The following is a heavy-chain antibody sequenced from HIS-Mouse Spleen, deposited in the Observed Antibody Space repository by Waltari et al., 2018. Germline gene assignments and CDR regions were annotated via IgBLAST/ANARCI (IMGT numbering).Heavy chain of an antibody. Sequence: QLQLQESGPGLVKPSETLSLTCTVSGGSISSSSYYWGCIRQPPGKGLEWIGRIYYSGSTYYNPSLKSRVTRSVDTSKNQFALKLSSVTAADTAVYYCAREIPYSSSWYDWYFDLWGRGTLVTVSS. J-gene: IGHJ2*01. CDR2: IYYSGST. V-gene: IGHV4-39*07. CDR3: AREIPYSSSWYDWYFDL. D-gene: IGHD6-13*01. CDR1: GGSISSSSYY.